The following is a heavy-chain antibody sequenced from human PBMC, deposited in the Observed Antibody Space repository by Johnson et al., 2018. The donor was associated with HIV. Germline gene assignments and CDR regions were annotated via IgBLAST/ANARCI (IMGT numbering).Heavy chain of an antibody. CDR3: ARDGESQQLPLGDAFDV. CDR1: GFTFSNFW. Sequence: VQLVESGGALVQPGGSLGLSCAVSGFTFSNFWMSWVRQAPGKGLEWVAVIWYDGSNKYYADSVRGRFTISRDNSRNTLYLQMNSPRAEDTAMYYCARDGESQQLPLGDAFDVWGQGTMVTVSS. V-gene: IGHV3-33*08. CDR2: IWYDGSNK. D-gene: IGHD6-13*01. J-gene: IGHJ3*01.